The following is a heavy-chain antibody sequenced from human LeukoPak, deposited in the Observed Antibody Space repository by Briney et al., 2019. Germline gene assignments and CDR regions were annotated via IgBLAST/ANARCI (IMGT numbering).Heavy chain of an antibody. CDR1: GGSISSSSYY. J-gene: IGHJ3*02. CDR3: ASDCSGGSWNAFDI. D-gene: IGHD2-15*01. V-gene: IGHV4-39*07. Sequence: PSETLSLTCTVSGGSISSSSYYWGWIRQPPGKGLEWIGSIYYSGSTYYNPSLKGRVTISVDTSKNQFSLKLSSVTAADTAVYYCASDCSGGSWNAFDIWGQGTMVTVSS. CDR2: IYYSGST.